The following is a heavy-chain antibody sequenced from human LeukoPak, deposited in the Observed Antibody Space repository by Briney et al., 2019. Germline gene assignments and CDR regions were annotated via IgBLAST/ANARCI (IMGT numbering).Heavy chain of an antibody. D-gene: IGHD2-8*01. CDR1: GYTFTGYY. Sequence: EASVKVSCKASGYTFTGYYMHWVRQAPGQGLEWMGRINPNSGGTNYAQKFQGRVTMTRDTSISTAYMELSRLRSDDTAVYYCAEWGPRTFATGGAFDIWGQGTMVTVSS. V-gene: IGHV1-2*06. J-gene: IGHJ3*02. CDR3: AEWGPRTFATGGAFDI. CDR2: INPNSGGT.